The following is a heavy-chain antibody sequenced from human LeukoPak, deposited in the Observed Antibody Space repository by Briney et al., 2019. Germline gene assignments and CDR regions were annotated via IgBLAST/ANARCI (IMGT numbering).Heavy chain of an antibody. CDR2: ISSSGSTI. D-gene: IGHD5-18*01. CDR1: GFTFSDYY. V-gene: IGHV3-11*01. Sequence: GGSLRLSCAASGFTFSDYYMSWIRQAPGKGLEWVSYISSSGSTIYYADSVKGRFTISRDNAKNSLYLQMNSLRAEDTAVYYCARYQEVETDNYYGMDVWGQGTTVTVSS. CDR3: ARYQEVETDNYYGMDV. J-gene: IGHJ6*02.